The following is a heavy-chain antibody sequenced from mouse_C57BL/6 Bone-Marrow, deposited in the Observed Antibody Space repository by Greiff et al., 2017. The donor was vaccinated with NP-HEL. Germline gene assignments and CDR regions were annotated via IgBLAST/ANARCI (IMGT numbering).Heavy chain of an antibody. V-gene: IGHV1-59*01. CDR1: GYTFTSYW. D-gene: IGHD4-1*01. CDR2: IDPSDSYT. CDR3: ARLLTGKDY. J-gene: IGHJ2*01. Sequence: QVHVKQPGAELVRPGTSVKLSCKASGYTFTSYWMHWVQQRPGQGLEWIGVIDPSDSYTTYNQKFKGKATLTVDTSSSTAYMQLSSLTSEDSAVYYCARLLTGKDYWGQGTTLTVSS.